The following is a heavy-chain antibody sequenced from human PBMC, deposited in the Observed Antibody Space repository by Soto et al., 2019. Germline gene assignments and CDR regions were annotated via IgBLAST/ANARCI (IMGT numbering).Heavy chain of an antibody. V-gene: IGHV1-8*01. Sequence: ASVKVSCKASGYTFTSYDINWVRQATGQGLEWMGWMNPNSGNTGYAQKFQGRVTMTRNTSISTAYMELSSLRSEDTAVYYCARFDRQEDDAFDIWGQGTMVTVSS. CDR3: ARFDRQEDDAFDI. CDR1: GYTFTSYD. CDR2: MNPNSGNT. J-gene: IGHJ3*02.